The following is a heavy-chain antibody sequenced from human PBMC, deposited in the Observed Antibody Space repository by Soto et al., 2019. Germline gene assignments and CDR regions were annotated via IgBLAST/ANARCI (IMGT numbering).Heavy chain of an antibody. V-gene: IGHV3-21*01. CDR3: ARETEYSNGWTNWFDP. Sequence: PGGSLRLSCAASGFTFSTYTMNWVRQAPWKWLEWVSSITSSDYISYADSVKGRLTISRDNAKNSLFLQMNSLRADDTAVYYCARETEYSNGWTNWFDPWGQGTLVTVSS. CDR1: GFTFSTYT. CDR2: ITSSDYI. D-gene: IGHD6-6*01. J-gene: IGHJ5*02.